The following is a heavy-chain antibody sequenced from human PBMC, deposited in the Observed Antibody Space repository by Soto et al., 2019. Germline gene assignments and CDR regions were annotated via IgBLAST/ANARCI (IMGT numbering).Heavy chain of an antibody. CDR3: ARHFPPLHSGSHYFDL. V-gene: IGHV1-3*01. D-gene: IGHD3-10*01. CDR1: GYTFTSYA. J-gene: IGHJ4*02. Sequence: ASVKVSCKASGYTFTSYAMHWVRQAPGQRLEWMGWINAGNGNTKYSQKFQGRVTITRDTSASTAYMELSSLRSEDTAIYYCARHFPPLHSGSHYFDLWGQGTLVTVSS. CDR2: INAGNGNT.